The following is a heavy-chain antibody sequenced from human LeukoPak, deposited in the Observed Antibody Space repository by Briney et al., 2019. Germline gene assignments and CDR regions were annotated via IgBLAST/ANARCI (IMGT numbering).Heavy chain of an antibody. D-gene: IGHD4-17*01. CDR2: IYTSGST. J-gene: IGHJ6*02. CDR3: ARNSDSGDSNYYYYGMDV. V-gene: IGHV4-4*07. Sequence: SETLSLTCTVSLGSLSSYYSSWIPEPAREGVECIGHIYTSGSTNYNPSLKSRVTMSVDTSKNQFSLKLSSVTAADTAVYYCARNSDSGDSNYYYYGMDVWGQGTTVTVSS. CDR1: LGSLSSYY.